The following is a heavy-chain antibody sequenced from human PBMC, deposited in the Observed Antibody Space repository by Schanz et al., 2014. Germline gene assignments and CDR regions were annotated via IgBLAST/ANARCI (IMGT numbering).Heavy chain of an antibody. V-gene: IGHV3-13*01. CDR2: IGYLGDT. D-gene: IGHD3-10*01. Sequence: EVKLVESGGGAVRPGGSLRLSCAASGFTLSSYCMHWVRQVPGKGLEWVSTIGYLGDTYYPDSVKGRFTVSRDSGQNSLYLQMNSLRAGDTAVYYCARVPYGSGSYWDYWGQGTLVTVSS. CDR3: ARVPYGSGSYWDY. J-gene: IGHJ4*02. CDR1: GFTLSSYC.